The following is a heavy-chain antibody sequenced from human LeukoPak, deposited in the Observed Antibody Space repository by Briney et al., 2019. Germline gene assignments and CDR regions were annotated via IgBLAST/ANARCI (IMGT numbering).Heavy chain of an antibody. CDR3: ARIAVAGNFDY. CDR1: GCTFSSYA. Sequence: SVKVSCKASGCTFSSYAISWVRQAPGQGLEWMGGIIPIFGTANYAQKFQGRVTITADKSTSTAYMELSSLRSEDTAVYYCARIAVAGNFDYWGQGTLVTVSS. V-gene: IGHV1-69*06. CDR2: IIPIFGTA. D-gene: IGHD6-19*01. J-gene: IGHJ4*02.